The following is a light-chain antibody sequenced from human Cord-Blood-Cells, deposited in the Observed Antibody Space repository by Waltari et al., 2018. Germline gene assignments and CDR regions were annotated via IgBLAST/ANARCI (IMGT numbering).Light chain of an antibody. Sequence: IQLTQSPSSLSASVGDRVTITCRASQGISSYLAWYQQKPGKAHKLLINAASTLQSGLPSRFSGSGSGTDFTLTISSLQPEDFATYYCQQLNSYPYTFGQGTKLEIK. CDR1: QGISSY. CDR2: AAS. J-gene: IGKJ2*01. CDR3: QQLNSYPYT. V-gene: IGKV1-9*01.